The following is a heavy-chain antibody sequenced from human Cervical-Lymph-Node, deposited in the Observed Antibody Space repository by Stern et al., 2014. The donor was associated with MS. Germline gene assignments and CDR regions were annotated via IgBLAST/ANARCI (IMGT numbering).Heavy chain of an antibody. Sequence: VQLVESGGGVVQPGRSLRLSCAASGFTFSPSTLPWVRQAPGQGLEWVAVISYDGSNKWYAISVKGRLTISRDNSKNTLYLQMNSLRAEDTAVYYCARDPTYYDFWSADLELPSGMDVWGQGTTVSVSS. J-gene: IGHJ6*02. V-gene: IGHV3-30-3*01. CDR3: ARDPTYYDFWSADLELPSGMDV. D-gene: IGHD3-3*01. CDR1: GFTFSPST. CDR2: ISYDGSNK.